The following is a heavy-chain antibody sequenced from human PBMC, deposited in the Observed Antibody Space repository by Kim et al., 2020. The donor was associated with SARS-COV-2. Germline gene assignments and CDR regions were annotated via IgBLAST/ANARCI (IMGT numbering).Heavy chain of an antibody. V-gene: IGHV3-53*01. Sequence: GGSLRLSCAASGFSVSTNYMNWVRQAPGKGLQWISVIYNSGNTEYADSVKGRFTISRDNSNNTVSLEMNSLRVEDTAVYYCVRDKWEGATNYAMEVWGQG. CDR3: VRDKWEGATNYAMEV. CDR1: GFSVSTNY. CDR2: IYNSGNT. J-gene: IGHJ6*02. D-gene: IGHD1-26*01.